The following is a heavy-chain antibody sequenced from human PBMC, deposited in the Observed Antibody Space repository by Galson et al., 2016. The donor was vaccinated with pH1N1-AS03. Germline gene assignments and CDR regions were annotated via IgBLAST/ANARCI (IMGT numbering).Heavy chain of an antibody. Sequence: SLRLSCAASGFIFNNHWMHWVRQPPGEGLVWVSRIDNDGRNTDYADSVKGRFIISRDNAKNTLYLEMNSLRVEDTSVYYCARDGMRGDACDIWGQGAKVIVSS. V-gene: IGHV3-74*01. J-gene: IGHJ3*02. CDR2: IDNDGRNT. D-gene: IGHD1-1*01. CDR3: ARDGMRGDACDI. CDR1: GFIFNNHW.